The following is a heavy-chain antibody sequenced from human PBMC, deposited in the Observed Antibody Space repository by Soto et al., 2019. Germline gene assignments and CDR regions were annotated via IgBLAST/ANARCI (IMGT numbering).Heavy chain of an antibody. CDR2: IKSKTDGGTT. J-gene: IGHJ5*02. CDR1: GFTFSNAW. D-gene: IGHD3-3*01. CDR3: TTPPYYDFWSGPNWFDP. Sequence: GSLRLSCAASGFTFSNAWMSWVRQAPGKGLEWVGRIKSKTDGGTTDYAAPVKGRFTISRDDSKNTLYLQMNSLKTEDTAVYYCTTPPYYDFWSGPNWFDPWGQGTLVTVSS. V-gene: IGHV3-15*01.